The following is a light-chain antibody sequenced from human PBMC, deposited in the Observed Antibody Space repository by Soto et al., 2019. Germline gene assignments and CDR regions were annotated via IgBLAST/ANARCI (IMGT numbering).Light chain of an antibody. CDR3: QQYGSSPPIT. CDR1: QSVDNNY. CDR2: GSS. J-gene: IGKJ4*01. V-gene: IGKV3-20*01. Sequence: EIVLTQSPGTLSLSPGERATLSCRASQSVDNNYLSWYQQRPGQAPRLLIYGSSYRATGIPDRFSGSGSGTDCSLTISRLEPEDFAVYSCQQYGSSPPITFGGGTKVEIK.